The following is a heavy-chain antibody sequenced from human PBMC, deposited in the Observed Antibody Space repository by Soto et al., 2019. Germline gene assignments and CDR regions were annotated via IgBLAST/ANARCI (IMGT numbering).Heavy chain of an antibody. CDR2: INHSGST. V-gene: IGHV4-34*01. CDR1: GGSISSYY. D-gene: IGHD4-17*01. Sequence: PSETLSLTCTVSGGSISSYYWSWIRQPPGKGLEWIGEINHSGSTNYNPSLKSRVTISVDTSKNQFSLKLSSVTAADTAVYYCARTTVFNYYYGMDVWGQGTTVTVSS. CDR3: ARTTVFNYYYGMDV. J-gene: IGHJ6*02.